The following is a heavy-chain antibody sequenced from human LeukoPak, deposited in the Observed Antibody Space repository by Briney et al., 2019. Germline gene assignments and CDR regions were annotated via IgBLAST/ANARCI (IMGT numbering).Heavy chain of an antibody. V-gene: IGHV1-3*01. CDR3: ARDHGSGPEPLYFDY. CDR1: GYTFTSYA. J-gene: IGHJ4*02. CDR2: INAGNGNT. D-gene: IGHD2-15*01. Sequence: ASVKVSCKASGYTFTSYAMHWVRQAPGQRLEWMGWINAGNGNTKYSQKFQGRVTITRDTSASTAYMELSSLRSEDTAVYYCARDHGSGPEPLYFDYWAREPWSPSPQ.